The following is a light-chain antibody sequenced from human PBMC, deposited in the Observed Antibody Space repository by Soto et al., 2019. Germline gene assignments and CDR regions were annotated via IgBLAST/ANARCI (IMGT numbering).Light chain of an antibody. CDR1: QSVTNRY. Sequence: EIVLTQSPGTLSLSPGERATLSCRASQSVTNRYLAWYQQKPGQAPRLLIYGASIRATGIPARFSGSGSGTDFTLTISRLEPEDFAVYYCQQYGSSPPITFGQGTRLEIK. CDR3: QQYGSSPPIT. CDR2: GAS. J-gene: IGKJ5*01. V-gene: IGKV3-20*01.